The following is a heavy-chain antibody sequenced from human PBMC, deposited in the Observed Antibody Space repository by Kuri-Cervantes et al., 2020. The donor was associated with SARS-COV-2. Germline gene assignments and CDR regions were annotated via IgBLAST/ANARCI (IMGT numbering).Heavy chain of an antibody. Sequence: GESLKISCAASGFTFSSYGMHWVRQAPGKGLEWVAVIWYDGSNKYYADSVKGRFTISRDNSKNTLYLQMNSLRAEDTAVYYCARDLGYYDFWSGYKNYYYYGMDVWGQGTTVTVSS. CDR2: IWYDGSNK. D-gene: IGHD3-3*01. CDR3: ARDLGYYDFWSGYKNYYYYGMDV. J-gene: IGHJ6*02. V-gene: IGHV3-33*01. CDR1: GFTFSSYG.